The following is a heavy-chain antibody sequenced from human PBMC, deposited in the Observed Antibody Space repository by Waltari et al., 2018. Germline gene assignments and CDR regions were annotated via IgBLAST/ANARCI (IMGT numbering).Heavy chain of an antibody. CDR1: GLTFSNNW. CDR3: VRGVVGATKDFDI. Sequence: EVQLVESGGDLVQPGGSLRLSCAVSGLTFSNNWMSWVRQAPGKGLEWVANIKQDGSEKYYVDSVKGRFTISRDNAKNSLYLQMNSLRVEDTAVYYCVRGVVGATKDFDIWGQGTMVSVSS. D-gene: IGHD1-26*01. J-gene: IGHJ3*02. V-gene: IGHV3-7*01. CDR2: IKQDGSEK.